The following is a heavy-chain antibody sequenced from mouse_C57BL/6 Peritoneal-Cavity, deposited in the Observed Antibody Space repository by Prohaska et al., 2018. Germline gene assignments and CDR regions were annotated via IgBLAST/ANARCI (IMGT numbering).Heavy chain of an antibody. Sequence: FTGYWIEWVKQRPGHGLEWIGEILTGMCSTNYNEKVKGKASFTADTSSNTAYMQLSSLTTEDSSIYYCAGGYPAWFAYWGQGTLVTVSA. CDR3: AGGYPAWFAY. D-gene: IGHD2-2*01. CDR1: FTGYW. CDR2: ILTGMCST. J-gene: IGHJ3*01. V-gene: IGHV1-9*01.